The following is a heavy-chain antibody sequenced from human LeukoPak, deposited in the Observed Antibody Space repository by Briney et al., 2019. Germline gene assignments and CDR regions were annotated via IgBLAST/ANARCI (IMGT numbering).Heavy chain of an antibody. CDR2: IPGSGGAT. Sequence: PRRSLRLSCAASGFTFSSYGMHWVRQAPGTGLEWVSSIPGSGGATYYADSVRGRFSISRDSSKNTVYLQMNSLRDEDTAVYYCARARPWDSSRSYYFGMDVWGHGTTVTVSS. CDR3: ARARPWDSSRSYYFGMDV. CDR1: GFTFSSYG. D-gene: IGHD3-22*01. V-gene: IGHV3-23*01. J-gene: IGHJ6*02.